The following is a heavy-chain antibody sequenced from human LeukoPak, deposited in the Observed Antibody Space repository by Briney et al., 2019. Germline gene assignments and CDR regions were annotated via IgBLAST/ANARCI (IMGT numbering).Heavy chain of an antibody. CDR3: AKGRNEDGDAALNY. V-gene: IGHV3-23*01. CDR2: ISGDSGTI. D-gene: IGHD4-17*01. J-gene: IGHJ4*02. CDR1: EFTFSTYA. Sequence: GGSLRLSCAASEFTFSTYAMNWVRQAPGKGLEWVSYISGDSGTIYYADSVKGRFTISRDNSKNTLYLQMNSLRAEDTAAYHCAKGRNEDGDAALNYWGQGTLVTVSS.